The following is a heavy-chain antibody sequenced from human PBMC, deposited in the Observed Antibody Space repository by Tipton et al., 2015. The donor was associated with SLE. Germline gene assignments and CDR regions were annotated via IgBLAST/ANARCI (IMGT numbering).Heavy chain of an antibody. CDR2: INPNSGGT. J-gene: IGHJ4*02. V-gene: IGHV1-2*04. CDR1: GYTFSGYY. Sequence: QLVQSGAEVKKPGASVKVSCKASGYTFSGYYMHWVRQAPGQGLEWMGWINPNSGGTNYAQKFQGWVTMTRDTSISTAYMELSRLRSDDTAVYYCARDVNCSGGSCYHYFDYWGQGTLVTVSS. D-gene: IGHD2-15*01. CDR3: ARDVNCSGGSCYHYFDY.